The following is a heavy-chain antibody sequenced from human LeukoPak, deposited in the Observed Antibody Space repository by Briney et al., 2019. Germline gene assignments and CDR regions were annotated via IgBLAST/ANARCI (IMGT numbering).Heavy chain of an antibody. CDR2: INHSGST. CDR3: ARDRVELLWFGESSYYFDY. J-gene: IGHJ4*02. CDR1: GGSFSGYY. Sequence: SETLSLTCAVYGGSFSGYYWSWIRQPPGKGLEWIGEINHSGSTNYNPSLKSRVTMSVDTSKNQFSLKLSSVTAADTAVYYCARDRVELLWFGESSYYFDYWGQGTLVTVSS. V-gene: IGHV4-34*01. D-gene: IGHD3-10*01.